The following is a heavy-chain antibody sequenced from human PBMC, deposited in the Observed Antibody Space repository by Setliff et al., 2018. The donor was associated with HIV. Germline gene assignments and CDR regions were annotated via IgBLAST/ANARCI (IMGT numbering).Heavy chain of an antibody. D-gene: IGHD3-9*01. V-gene: IGHV3-23*01. CDR3: AKDPAPYDILTGYEGVDY. CDR1: GFTFSSYA. Sequence: GESLKISCAATGFTFSSYAMSWVRQAPGKGLEWVSAISGSGGSTYYADSVKGRFTISRDNSKNTLYLQMNSLRAEDTAVYYSAKDPAPYDILTGYEGVDYWGQGTLVTVSS. J-gene: IGHJ4*02. CDR2: ISGSGGST.